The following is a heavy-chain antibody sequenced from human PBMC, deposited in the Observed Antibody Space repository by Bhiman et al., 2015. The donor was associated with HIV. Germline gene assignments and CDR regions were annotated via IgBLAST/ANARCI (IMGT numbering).Heavy chain of an antibody. J-gene: IGHJ6*02. D-gene: IGHD6-19*01. V-gene: IGHV3-30*18. CDR2: MSYDGSNK. CDR1: GFTFSSYG. CDR3: AKDQYSSGWYGDYYYGMDV. Sequence: QVQLVESGGGVVQPGRSLRLSCSASGFTFSSYGMHWVRQAPGKGLEWVAVMSYDGSNKYYADSVKGRFTISRDNSKSTLYLQMNSLRAEDTAVYYCAKDQYSSGWYGDYYYGMDVWGQGTTVTVSS.